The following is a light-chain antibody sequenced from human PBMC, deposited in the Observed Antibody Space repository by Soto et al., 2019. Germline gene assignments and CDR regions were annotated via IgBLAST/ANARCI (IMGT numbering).Light chain of an antibody. CDR2: GAS. V-gene: IGKV3-20*01. Sequence: EIVLTQSPGTLSLSPGERATLSCRASQSVAGSYLAWYQQKPGQAPRLLIYGASSRATGIPDRFSGSGSGTDFTITVSRLEPEDRAVYYCQQSGSSPLTFGGGTKVEIK. CDR1: QSVAGSY. CDR3: QQSGSSPLT. J-gene: IGKJ4*01.